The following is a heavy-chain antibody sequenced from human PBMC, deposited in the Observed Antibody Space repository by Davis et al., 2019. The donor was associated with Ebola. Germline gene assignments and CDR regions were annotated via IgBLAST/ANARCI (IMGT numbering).Heavy chain of an antibody. CDR1: GGSISSGGYY. CDR2: IDYSGST. D-gene: IGHD2/OR15-2a*01. J-gene: IGHJ6*02. V-gene: IGHV4-31*03. Sequence: LRLSCTVSGGSISSGGYYWSWIRQLPGKGLEWIGYIDYSGSTYYNPSLKSRVIISLETSKNHFSLKLSSVTAADTAVYYCAKLIYDFYFHGMDVWGQGTTVTVSS. CDR3: AKLIYDFYFHGMDV.